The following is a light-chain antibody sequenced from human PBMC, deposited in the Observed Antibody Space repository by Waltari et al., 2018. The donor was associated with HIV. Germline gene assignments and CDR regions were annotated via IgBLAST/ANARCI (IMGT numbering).Light chain of an antibody. CDR3: QSYDSNLSGL. CDR2: GNR. Sequence: QSELTQPPSVSAAPGQRVTISCTGSSSNIGAGYDVHWYQQVPGGAPNVASYGNRNRPAGDPDRFSGSKSGSSASLVITGLQSEDEADYSCQSYDSNLSGLFGGGTKVTVL. J-gene: IGLJ2*01. CDR1: SSNIGAGYD. V-gene: IGLV1-40*01.